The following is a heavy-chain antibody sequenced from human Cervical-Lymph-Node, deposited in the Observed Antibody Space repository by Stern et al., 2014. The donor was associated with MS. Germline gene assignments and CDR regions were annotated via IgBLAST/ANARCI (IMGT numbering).Heavy chain of an antibody. CDR2: ISHSEYT. CDR3: ARTWIAVRNTKWFDP. J-gene: IGHJ5*02. Sequence: QVQLVQWGAGLLKPSETLSLTCAVYGGSFDAFYWSWIRQPPGKGLEWIGEISHSEYTNYNPSLKSRVTISVDTSKNQISLKMSSVTAADTAVYYCARTWIAVRNTKWFDPWGQGTLVTVSS. D-gene: IGHD6-6*01. V-gene: IGHV4-34*01. CDR1: GGSFDAFY.